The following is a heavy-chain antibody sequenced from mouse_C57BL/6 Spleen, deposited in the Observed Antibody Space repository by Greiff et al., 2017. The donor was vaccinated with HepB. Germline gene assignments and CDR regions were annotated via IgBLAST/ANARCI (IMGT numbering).Heavy chain of an antibody. J-gene: IGHJ2*01. Sequence: EVMLVESEGGLVQPGSSMKLSCTASGFTFSDYYMAWVRQVPEKGLEWVANINYDGSSTYYLDSLKSRFIISRDNAKNILYLQMSSLKSEDTATYYCARDRRNYYGSSYENYFDYWGQGTTLTVSS. CDR2: INYDGSST. CDR1: GFTFSDYY. V-gene: IGHV5-16*01. CDR3: ARDRRNYYGSSYENYFDY. D-gene: IGHD1-1*01.